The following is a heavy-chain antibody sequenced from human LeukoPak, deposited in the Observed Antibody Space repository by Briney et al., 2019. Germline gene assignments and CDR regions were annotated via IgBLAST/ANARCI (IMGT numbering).Heavy chain of an antibody. CDR1: GFTFSSYA. CDR2: IWYVGSNK. J-gene: IGHJ4*02. Sequence: GGSLRLSCAASGFTFSSYAMYWVRQAPGKGLEWVAIIWYVGSNKHYADSVKGRVTISRDNSKNTLYLQMNSLRAEDTAVYYCAKRGYYYDSSGYYSRTYFDYWGQGTLVIVSS. V-gene: IGHV3-30*02. D-gene: IGHD3-22*01. CDR3: AKRGYYYDSSGYYSRTYFDY.